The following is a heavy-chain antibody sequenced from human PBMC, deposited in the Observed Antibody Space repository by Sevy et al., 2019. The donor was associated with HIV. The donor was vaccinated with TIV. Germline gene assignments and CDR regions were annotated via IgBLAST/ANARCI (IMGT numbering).Heavy chain of an antibody. J-gene: IGHJ6*02. D-gene: IGHD2-15*01. CDR1: GFTFSSYN. V-gene: IGHV3-21*01. CDR2: IGSSSSYI. Sequence: GGSLRLSCAASGFTFSSYNMNWVRQAPGKGLEWVSSIGSSSSYIYYTDSVKGRFTVSRDNAKNSLYLQMNSLRAEDTAVYYCARVVASCTGGSCFPGYYYGMDVWGQGTTVTVSS. CDR3: ARVVASCTGGSCFPGYYYGMDV.